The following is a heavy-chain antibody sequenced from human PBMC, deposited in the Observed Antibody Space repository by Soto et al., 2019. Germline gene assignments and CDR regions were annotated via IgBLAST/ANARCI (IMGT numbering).Heavy chain of an antibody. V-gene: IGHV4-38-2*02. CDR3: AREETGTLLSPPYTTTIVGMDV. J-gene: IGHJ6*02. CDR2: VYYTGST. D-gene: IGHD1-1*01. CDR1: RYSIISAYY. Sequence: HTLSLTCCVSRYSIISAYYWGWILQPPLKGLEWMGSVYYTGSTDYNPSLKSRVTISVDTSKNQFSLKLSSVTAADTAVYYCAREETGTLLSPPYTTTIVGMDVWGQGTTVTVSS.